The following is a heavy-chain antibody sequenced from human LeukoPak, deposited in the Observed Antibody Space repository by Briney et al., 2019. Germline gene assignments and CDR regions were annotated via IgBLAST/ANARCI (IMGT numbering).Heavy chain of an antibody. V-gene: IGHV3-23*01. D-gene: IGHD5-12*01. CDR2: ISGSGGST. J-gene: IGHJ4*02. Sequence: GGSLRLSCTASGFTFSSSAMSWVRQAPGKGLEWVSAISGSGGSTYYADSVKGRFTISRDNSKNTLYLQMNGLRAEDTAIYYCAKDLRYRYVTGVDYWGQGTLVTVSS. CDR3: AKDLRYRYVTGVDY. CDR1: GFTFSSSA.